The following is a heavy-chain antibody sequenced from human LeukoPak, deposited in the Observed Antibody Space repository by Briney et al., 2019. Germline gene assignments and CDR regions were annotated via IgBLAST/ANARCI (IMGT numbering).Heavy chain of an antibody. V-gene: IGHV3-7*01. D-gene: IGHD2-15*01. Sequence: GGSLRLSCAASGFTFSSYWMSWVRQAPGKGLEWVANIKQDGSEKYYVDSVKGRFTISGDNAKNSLYLQMNSLRAEDTAVYYCARARRYLGYCSGGSCYGYFDYWGQGTLVTVSS. CDR1: GFTFSSYW. CDR3: ARARRYLGYCSGGSCYGYFDY. CDR2: IKQDGSEK. J-gene: IGHJ4*02.